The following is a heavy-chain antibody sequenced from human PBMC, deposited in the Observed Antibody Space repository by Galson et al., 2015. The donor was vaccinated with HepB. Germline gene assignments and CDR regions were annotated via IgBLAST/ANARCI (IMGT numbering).Heavy chain of an antibody. J-gene: IGHJ4*01. V-gene: IGHV3-23*01. CDR2: IGGGGGGA. CDR1: GFMFTRYA. D-gene: IGHD2-21*02. Sequence: LRLSCAASGFMFTRYAISWVRQAPGKGLEWVSSIGGGGGGAYYADSVKGRLTISRDNFKNTVYLQMNSLRTEDTAIYYCAKVAILGVTPHYFDYWGHGTLVTVSS. CDR3: AKVAILGVTPHYFDY.